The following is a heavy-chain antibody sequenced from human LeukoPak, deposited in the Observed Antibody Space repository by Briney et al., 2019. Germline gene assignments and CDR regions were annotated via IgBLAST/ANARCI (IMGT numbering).Heavy chain of an antibody. V-gene: IGHV4-39*07. Sequence: PSETLSLTCTVSGGSISSSSYYWGWIRQPPGKGLEWIGSIYYSGSTYYNPSLKSRVTISVDTSKNQFSLKLSSVTAADTAVYYCARDFYGSGSYLDAFDIWGQGTMVTVSS. D-gene: IGHD3-10*01. J-gene: IGHJ3*02. CDR3: ARDFYGSGSYLDAFDI. CDR1: GGSISSSSYY. CDR2: IYYSGST.